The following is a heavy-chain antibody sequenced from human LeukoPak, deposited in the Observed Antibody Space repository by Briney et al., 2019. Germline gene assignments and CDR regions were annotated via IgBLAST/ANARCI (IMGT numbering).Heavy chain of an antibody. V-gene: IGHV3-30*04. D-gene: IGHD6-19*01. CDR2: ISYDGSNK. CDR1: GFTFSSYA. J-gene: IGHJ4*02. Sequence: GGSLRLPCAASGFTFSSYAMHWVRQAPGKGLEWVAVISYDGSNKYYADSVKGRFTISRDNPKNTLHLQMNSLRPEDTAVYYCASCSQWLVTEFDYWGQGTLVTVSS. CDR3: ASCSQWLVTEFDY.